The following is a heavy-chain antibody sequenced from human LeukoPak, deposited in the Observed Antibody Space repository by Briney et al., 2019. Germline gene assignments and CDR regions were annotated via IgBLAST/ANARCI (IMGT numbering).Heavy chain of an antibody. CDR3: ARVPDDFWSGYFVDY. V-gene: IGHV3-21*01. D-gene: IGHD3-3*01. CDR1: GFTFSRYS. J-gene: IGHJ4*02. CDR2: ISSSSSYI. Sequence: GGSLRLSCVASGFTFSRYSMNWVRQAPGKVLEWVSSISSSSSYIYYADSLKGLFTISRDNAKNSLYLQMHSLRAEDTAVYYCARVPDDFWSGYFVDYWGQGTLVTVSS.